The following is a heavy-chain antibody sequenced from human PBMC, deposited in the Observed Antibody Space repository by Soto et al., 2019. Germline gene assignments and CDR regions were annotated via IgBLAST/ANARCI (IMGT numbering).Heavy chain of an antibody. CDR1: GFTFSSYA. CDR3: ANVPAATKTHNFDY. D-gene: IGHD2-2*01. Sequence: GGSLRLSCAASGFTFSSYAMSWVRQAPGKGLEWVSAISGSGGSTYYADSVKGRFTISRDNSKNTLYLQMNSLRAEDTAVYYCANVPAATKTHNFDYWGQGTLVTVSS. V-gene: IGHV3-23*01. J-gene: IGHJ4*02. CDR2: ISGSGGST.